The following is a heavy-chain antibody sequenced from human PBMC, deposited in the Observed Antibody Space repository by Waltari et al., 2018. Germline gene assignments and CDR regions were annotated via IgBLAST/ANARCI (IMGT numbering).Heavy chain of an antibody. Sequence: QVQLVQSGAEVKKPGASVKVSCKASGYTFTGYYMHWVRQAPGQGLEWMGWINPNSGGTTYAQKFQCRVTMTRDTSISAAYMELSRLRSDDTAVYYCAREATGTTGGNWFDPWGQGTLVTVSS. CDR3: AREATGTTGGNWFDP. CDR1: GYTFTGYY. CDR2: INPNSGGT. J-gene: IGHJ5*02. D-gene: IGHD1-1*01. V-gene: IGHV1-2*02.